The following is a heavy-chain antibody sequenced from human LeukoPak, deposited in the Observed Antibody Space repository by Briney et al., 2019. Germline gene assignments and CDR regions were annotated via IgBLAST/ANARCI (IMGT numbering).Heavy chain of an antibody. CDR1: GGSISSSSYY. J-gene: IGHJ4*02. D-gene: IGHD6-25*01. CDR2: IYYSGST. CDR3: ARRNFSGRVGFDY. Sequence: SETLSLTCTVSGGSISSSSYYWGWIRQPPGKGLEWIGSIYYSGSTYYNPPLKSRVTISVDTSKNQFSLKLSSVTAADTAVSYCARRNFSGRVGFDYWGQGTVVTVSS. V-gene: IGHV4-39*01.